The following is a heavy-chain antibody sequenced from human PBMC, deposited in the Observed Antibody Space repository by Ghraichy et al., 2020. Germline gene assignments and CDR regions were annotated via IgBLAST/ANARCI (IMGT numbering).Heavy chain of an antibody. CDR1: GFTFSSYA. CDR2: INGNGGST. Sequence: GGSLRLSCAASGFTFSSYAMSWVRQAPGKGLEWVSSINGNGGSTYYADSVKGRFTISRDNSKNTLSLQMNSLRAEDTAVYYCAKGGLTFWDCWGQGNLVTVSS. D-gene: IGHD3-16*01. CDR3: AKGGLTFWDC. J-gene: IGHJ4*02. V-gene: IGHV3-23*01.